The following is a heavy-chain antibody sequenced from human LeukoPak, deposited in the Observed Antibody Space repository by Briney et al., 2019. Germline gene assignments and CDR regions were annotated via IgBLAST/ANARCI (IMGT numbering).Heavy chain of an antibody. CDR3: ARVRQLWFGESRPEYYFDY. CDR1: GGSISSYY. V-gene: IGHV4-59*01. J-gene: IGHJ4*02. D-gene: IGHD3-10*01. CDR2: IYYSGST. Sequence: SETLSLTCTVSGGSISSYYWSWIRQPPGKGLEWIGYIYYSGSTNYNPSLKSRVTISVDTSKNQFSLKLSSVTAADTAVYYCARVRQLWFGESRPEYYFDYWGQGTLVTVSS.